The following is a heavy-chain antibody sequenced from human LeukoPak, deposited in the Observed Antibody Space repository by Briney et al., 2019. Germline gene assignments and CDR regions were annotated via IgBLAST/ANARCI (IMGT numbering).Heavy chain of an antibody. V-gene: IGHV1-69*04. J-gene: IGHJ5*02. CDR3: ASGRMTTETTYCFDP. CDR1: GGTFISNA. Sequence: GASVKVSCKASGGTFISNAITWVRRAPGQGLEWMGRIIPIFGITDYAQKFQGRVTITADKSTSTAYMEFSSLRSEDTAVYYCASGRMTTETTYCFDPWGQGTLITVSS. CDR2: IIPIFGIT. D-gene: IGHD4-11*01.